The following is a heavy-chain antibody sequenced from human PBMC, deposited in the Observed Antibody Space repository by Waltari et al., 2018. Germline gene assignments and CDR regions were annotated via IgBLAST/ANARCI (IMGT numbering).Heavy chain of an antibody. CDR3: ARVGEPSRPIVGAIYY. V-gene: IGHV4-38-2*02. CDR2: IYHSGST. Sequence: QVQLQESGPGLVKPSETLSLTCTVSGYSISSGYYWGWIRPPPGKGLEWIGSIYHSGSTYYNPSLKSRVTISVDTSKNQFSLKLSSVTAADTAVYYCARVGEPSRPIVGAIYYWGQGTLVTVSS. D-gene: IGHD1-26*01. J-gene: IGHJ4*02. CDR1: GYSISSGYY.